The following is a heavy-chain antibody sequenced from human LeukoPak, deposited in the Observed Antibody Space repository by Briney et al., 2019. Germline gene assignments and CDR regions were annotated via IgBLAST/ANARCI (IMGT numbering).Heavy chain of an antibody. J-gene: IGHJ4*02. Sequence: ASVKVSCKTSGYSFISYGISWVRQAPGQGLEWMGIINPSGGTTDYAQKFQGRVTMTRDTSTSTVYMELSSLRSEDAAVYYCARGTGGNCCNYWGQGTLVTVSS. V-gene: IGHV1-46*01. CDR1: GYSFISYG. CDR3: ARGTGGNCCNY. D-gene: IGHD4-23*01. CDR2: INPSGGTT.